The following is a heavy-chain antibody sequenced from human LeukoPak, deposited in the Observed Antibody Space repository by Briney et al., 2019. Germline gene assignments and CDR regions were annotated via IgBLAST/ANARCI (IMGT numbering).Heavy chain of an antibody. CDR1: GFTFSSYW. D-gene: IGHD2-15*01. CDR2: IKQDGSEK. Sequence: GGSLRLSCAASGFTFSSYWMSWVRQAPGKGLEWVANIKQDGSEKYYVDSVKGRFTISRDNAKNSLYLQMNSLRAEDTAVYYCARARVAAAIGWFDPWGQGTLVTVSS. CDR3: ARARVAAAIGWFDP. V-gene: IGHV3-7*04. J-gene: IGHJ5*02.